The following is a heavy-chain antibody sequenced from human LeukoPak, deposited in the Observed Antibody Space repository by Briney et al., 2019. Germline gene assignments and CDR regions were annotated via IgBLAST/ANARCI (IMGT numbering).Heavy chain of an antibody. J-gene: IGHJ3*02. CDR2: IHTSGST. CDR1: GGSISSYY. V-gene: IGHV4-4*07. CDR3: TKSDGYGLIRI. Sequence: SETLSLTCTFSGGSISSYYWSWIRQPAGKGLEWIGRIHTSGSTNYNPSLKSRVTMSVDTSKNQFSLKLISMTAADTAAYYCTKSDGYGLIRICGRGTMVTVSS. D-gene: IGHD3-10*01.